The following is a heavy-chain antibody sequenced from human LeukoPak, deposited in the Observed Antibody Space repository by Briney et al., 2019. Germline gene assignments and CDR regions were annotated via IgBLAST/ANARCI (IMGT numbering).Heavy chain of an antibody. V-gene: IGHV3-73*01. D-gene: IGHD4-17*01. CDR1: GFTFNRDW. CDR3: TSPQGTAAMYYGDYDGFDY. Sequence: GGSLRLSCAASGFTFNRDWTAWVRQASGKGLEWVGRIRSKANSYATAYAASVKGRFTISRDDSKNTAYLQMNSLKTEDTAVYYCTSPQGTAAMYYGDYDGFDYWGQGILVTVSS. J-gene: IGHJ4*02. CDR2: IRSKANSYAT.